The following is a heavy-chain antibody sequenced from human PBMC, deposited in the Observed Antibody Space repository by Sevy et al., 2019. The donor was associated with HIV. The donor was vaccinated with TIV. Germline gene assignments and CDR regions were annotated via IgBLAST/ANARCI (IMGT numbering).Heavy chain of an antibody. CDR2: IYYSGST. J-gene: IGHJ6*03. CDR1: GGSISSSY. V-gene: IGHV4-59*01. Sequence: SETLSLTCTVSGGSISSSYWTWIRQPPGNGLEWIGYIYYSGSTNYNPSLKSRVTISQDTSKNQLSLKLTSVTAADTAVYYCARGGAAGTGYMDVLGKGTTVTVSS. CDR3: ARGGAAGTGYMDV. D-gene: IGHD6-13*01.